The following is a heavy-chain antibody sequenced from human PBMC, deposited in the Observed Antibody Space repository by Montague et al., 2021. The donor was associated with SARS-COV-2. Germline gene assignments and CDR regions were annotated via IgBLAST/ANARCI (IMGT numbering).Heavy chain of an antibody. CDR3: AKPLATGNYYY. Sequence: SETLSLTCTVSGGSISSSNYYWGWVRQPPGKGLEWIGSISYRGDPYYNPSLKSRLTISVDTSQNQFSRKLSSLTAADTAVYYCAKPLATGNYYYWGQGTLVTVSS. V-gene: IGHV4-39*01. CDR2: ISYRGDP. CDR1: GGSISSSNYY. D-gene: IGHD1-1*01. J-gene: IGHJ4*02.